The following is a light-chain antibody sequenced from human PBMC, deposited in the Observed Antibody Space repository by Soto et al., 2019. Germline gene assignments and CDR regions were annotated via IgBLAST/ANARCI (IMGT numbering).Light chain of an antibody. J-gene: IGLJ1*01. CDR3: CSLTTSHTYV. Sequence: QSVLTQPASVSGSLGQPITTSSPGTSIDIGHYDYVSWYQQHPGKAPKLMIYHVTYRPSGVSNRYSGSKSGNSASLTISGLQADDEADYYCCSLTTSHTYVFGSGTRSPS. CDR1: SIDIGHYDY. CDR2: HVT. V-gene: IGLV2-14*03.